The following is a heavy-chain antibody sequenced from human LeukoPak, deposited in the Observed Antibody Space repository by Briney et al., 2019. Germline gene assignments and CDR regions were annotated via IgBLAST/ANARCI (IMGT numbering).Heavy chain of an antibody. D-gene: IGHD3-10*01. Sequence: GGSLRLSCAASGFTVSTNYMIWVRPAPGKGLERVSLMYSGGSTDYADSVKGRFNISRDSSQNTLYLHMNSLRVEDTAVYYCANVNYNSGLDYWGQGTQVTVSS. CDR2: MYSGGST. CDR1: GFTVSTNY. J-gene: IGHJ4*02. CDR3: ANVNYNSGLDY. V-gene: IGHV3-53*01.